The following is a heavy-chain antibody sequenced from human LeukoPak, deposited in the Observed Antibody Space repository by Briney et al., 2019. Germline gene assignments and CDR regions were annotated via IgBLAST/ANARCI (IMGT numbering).Heavy chain of an antibody. CDR1: GFTFSDYG. CDR2: IRDDGSNK. D-gene: IGHD3-10*01. CDR3: ARAQLGSFDY. V-gene: IGHV3-30*02. Sequence: GGSLRLSCAASGFTFSDYGMHWVRQAPGKGLEWVAFIRDDGSNKYYADSVKGRFTISRDNSKNTLYLQMNSLRAEDTAVYYCARAQLGSFDYWGLGTLVTVSS. J-gene: IGHJ4*02.